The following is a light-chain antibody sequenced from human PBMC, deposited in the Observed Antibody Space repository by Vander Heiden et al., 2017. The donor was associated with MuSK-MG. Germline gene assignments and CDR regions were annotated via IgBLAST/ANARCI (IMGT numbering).Light chain of an antibody. Sequence: QSVLTQPPPVSGAPGQRVTISCTGSSSNIGAGYDVHWYQQLPGTAPKLLIYGNSNRPSGVPDRCSGSKSGTSASLAITGLQAEDEADYYCQSYDSSRSGSVFGGGTKLTVL. J-gene: IGLJ2*01. V-gene: IGLV1-40*01. CDR1: SSNIGAGYD. CDR2: GNS. CDR3: QSYDSSRSGSV.